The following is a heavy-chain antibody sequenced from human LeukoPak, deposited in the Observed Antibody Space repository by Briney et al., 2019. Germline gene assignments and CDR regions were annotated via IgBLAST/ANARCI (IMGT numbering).Heavy chain of an antibody. V-gene: IGHV3-23*01. J-gene: IGHJ4*02. CDR1: GFTFSSYA. Sequence: PGGSLRLSCAAPGFTFSSYAMSWVRQAPGKGLEWVSAISGSGGSTYYADSVKGRFTISRDNSKNTLYLQMNSLRAEDTAVYYCALIAVAGQYYFDYWGQGTLVTASS. CDR3: ALIAVAGQYYFDY. CDR2: ISGSGGST. D-gene: IGHD6-19*01.